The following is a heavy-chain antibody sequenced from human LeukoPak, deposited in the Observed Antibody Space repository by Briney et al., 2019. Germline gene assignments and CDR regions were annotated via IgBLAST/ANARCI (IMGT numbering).Heavy chain of an antibody. CDR1: GFIFSDYA. D-gene: IGHD2-8*01. J-gene: IGHJ4*02. V-gene: IGHV3-23*01. CDR3: AKSGALKWSY. Sequence: PGRSLRLSCATSGFIFSDYAMNWVRQAPGKGLEWVSLISTSGTTHYTDSVKGRFTISRDNSKNTLYLQMSSLRAEDTAVYYCAKSGALKWSYWGQGTLVTVSS. CDR2: ISTSGTT.